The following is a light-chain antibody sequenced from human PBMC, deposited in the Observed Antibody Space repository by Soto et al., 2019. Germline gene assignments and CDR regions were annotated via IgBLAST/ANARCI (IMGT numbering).Light chain of an antibody. CDR1: SSDVGGYKY. CDR3: SSYASSSTLYV. Sequence: QSPLTQPASVSGSPGQSITISCTGTSSDVGGYKYVAWYQQHPGKAPKLMIYDVSSRPSGVSNRFSGSKSGNTASLTISGLQAEDEADYYCSSYASSSTLYVFGTGTKVTVL. CDR2: DVS. J-gene: IGLJ1*01. V-gene: IGLV2-14*03.